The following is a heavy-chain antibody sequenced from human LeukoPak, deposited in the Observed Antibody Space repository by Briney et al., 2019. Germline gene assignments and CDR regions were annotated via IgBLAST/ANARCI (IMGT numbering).Heavy chain of an antibody. V-gene: IGHV3-30*03. CDR2: ISYDGSKK. CDR3: ARGPRVGAAGFVSYHYIDV. D-gene: IGHD1-26*01. J-gene: IGHJ6*03. CDR1: GGSISSSSYY. Sequence: LSLTCTVSGGSISSSSYYWGWVRQAPGKGLEWVTVISYDGSKKNYADSVKGRFTISRDNSKNTLYLQINSLRAEDTALYYCARGPRVGAAGFVSYHYIDVWGKGTTVTVSS.